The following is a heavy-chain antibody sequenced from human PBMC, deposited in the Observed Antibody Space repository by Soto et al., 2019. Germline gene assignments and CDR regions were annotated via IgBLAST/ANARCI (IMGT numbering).Heavy chain of an antibody. Sequence: QVQLVQSGAEVKKPGASVKVSCKASGYTFTGYYMHWVRQAPGQGLEWMGWINPNSGGTNYAQKFQGRVTMTRDTSISTAYMELSRLRSDDTAVYYCARDQYSRIFSTSNAFDIWGPGTMVTVSS. CDR3: ARDQYSRIFSTSNAFDI. D-gene: IGHD6-6*01. CDR1: GYTFTGYY. V-gene: IGHV1-2*02. J-gene: IGHJ3*02. CDR2: INPNSGGT.